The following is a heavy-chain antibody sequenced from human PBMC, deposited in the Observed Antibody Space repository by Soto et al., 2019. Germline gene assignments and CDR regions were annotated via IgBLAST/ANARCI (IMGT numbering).Heavy chain of an antibody. CDR1: GYTFTSYY. CDR2: INPSGGST. V-gene: IGHV1-46*01. J-gene: IGHJ4*02. Sequence: GASVKVSCKASGYTFTSYYMHWVRQAPGQGLGWMGIINPSGGSTSYAQKFQGRVTMTRDTSTSTVYMELSSLRSEDTAVYYCARDLMTYYYDSSGYWPHWGQGTLVTVSS. D-gene: IGHD3-22*01. CDR3: ARDLMTYYYDSSGYWPH.